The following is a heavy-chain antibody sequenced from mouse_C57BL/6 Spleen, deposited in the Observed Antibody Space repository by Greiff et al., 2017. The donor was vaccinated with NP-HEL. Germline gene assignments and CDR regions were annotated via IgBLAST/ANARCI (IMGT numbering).Heavy chain of an antibody. CDR2: ISSWSCSI. J-gene: IGHJ3*01. CDR3: ARPLYYDNSQFAY. D-gene: IGHD1-1*01. CDR1: GFTFSDYG. Sequence: EVKLMESGGGLVKPGGSLKLSCAASGFTFSDYGMHWVRQAPGKGLEWVAYISSWSCSIYYADTVTGRFTISRDNAKNNLFLQMTSLRSEDTAMSYCARPLYYDNSQFAYWGQGTLVTVSA. V-gene: IGHV5-17*01.